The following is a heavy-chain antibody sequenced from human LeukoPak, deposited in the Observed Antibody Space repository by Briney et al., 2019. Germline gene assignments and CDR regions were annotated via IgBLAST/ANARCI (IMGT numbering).Heavy chain of an antibody. CDR1: GGTFISYA. D-gene: IGHD5-24*01. Sequence: SVKVSCKASGGTFISYAISWVRQAPGQGLEWMGRIITIFGTANYAQKCQGRVTITTDESTSTAYMELSSLRSEDTAVYYCARDLPTRWLHSPIDYWGQGTLVTVSS. J-gene: IGHJ4*02. V-gene: IGHV1-69*05. CDR3: ARDLPTRWLHSPIDY. CDR2: IITIFGTA.